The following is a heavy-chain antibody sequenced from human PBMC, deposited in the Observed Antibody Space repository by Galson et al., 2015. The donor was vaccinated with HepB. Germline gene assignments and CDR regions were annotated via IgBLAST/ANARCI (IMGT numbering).Heavy chain of an antibody. CDR2: IRDSDGGT. D-gene: IGHD3-3*01. CDR1: GFTFNTSA. Sequence: SLRLSCAASGFTFNTSAMTWVRQAPGKGLEWVSSIRDSDGGTDYADSVQGRFIISRDNSKNTVFLQMNNLRAEDTAVYYCAKILRRWRGGFRRHYDYYGMDVWGQGLRSPSP. V-gene: IGHV3-23*01. J-gene: IGHJ6*02. CDR3: AKILRRWRGGFRRHYDYYGMDV.